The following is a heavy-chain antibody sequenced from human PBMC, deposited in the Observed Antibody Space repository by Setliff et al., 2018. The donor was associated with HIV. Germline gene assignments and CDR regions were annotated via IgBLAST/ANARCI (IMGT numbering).Heavy chain of an antibody. Sequence: SLRLSCAASGFTFSRYWMSWVRQAPGKGPEWVANIKEDGSEKYYVDSVKGRFTISRDNTKNSLYLQMNSLRVEDTAVYYCAKDGTSHFDGNFDYWGQGSLVTVSS. D-gene: IGHD2-2*01. CDR2: IKEDGSEK. V-gene: IGHV3-7*01. J-gene: IGHJ4*02. CDR1: GFTFSRYW. CDR3: AKDGTSHFDGNFDY.